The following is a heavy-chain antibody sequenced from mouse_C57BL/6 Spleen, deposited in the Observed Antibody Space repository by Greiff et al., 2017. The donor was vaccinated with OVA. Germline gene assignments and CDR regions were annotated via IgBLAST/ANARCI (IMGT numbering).Heavy chain of an antibody. V-gene: IGHV1-26*01. CDR1: GYTFTDYY. J-gene: IGHJ1*03. D-gene: IGHD1-1*01. CDR3: ARPNYGYWYFDV. CDR2: INPNNGGT. Sequence: EVQLQQSGPELVKPGASVKISCKASGYTFTDYYMNWVKQSHGKSLEWIGDINPNNGGTSYNQKFKGKATLTVDKSSSTAYMELRSLTFEDSAVYYCARPNYGYWYFDVWGTGTTVTVSS.